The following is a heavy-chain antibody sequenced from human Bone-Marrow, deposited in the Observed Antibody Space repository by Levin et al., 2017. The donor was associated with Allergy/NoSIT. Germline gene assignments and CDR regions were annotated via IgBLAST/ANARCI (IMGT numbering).Heavy chain of an antibody. Sequence: KSGGSLRLSCATSGFTFSDFYMSWIRQAPGRGLEWISYISDSDGTTDYADSVRGRFTVSRDNAKNSLYLQMNSLRVEDTAVYYCARDRRSYHYWGQGTMVTVSS. D-gene: IGHD6-6*01. CDR1: GFTFSDFY. J-gene: IGHJ4*02. CDR3: ARDRRSYHY. CDR2: ISDSDGTT. V-gene: IGHV3-11*01.